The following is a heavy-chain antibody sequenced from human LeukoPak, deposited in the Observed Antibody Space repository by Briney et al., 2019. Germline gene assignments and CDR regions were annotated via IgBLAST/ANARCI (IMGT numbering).Heavy chain of an antibody. CDR2: INHSGST. D-gene: IGHD3-10*01. Sequence: SETLSLTCAVYGGSFSGYYWSWIRQPPGKGLEWIGEINHSGSTNYNPSLKSRVTISVDTSKNQFPLKLSSVTAADTAVYYCARGRSYGSGSYYAREIPGPFDYWGQGTLVTVSS. V-gene: IGHV4-34*01. J-gene: IGHJ4*02. CDR3: ARGRSYGSGSYYAREIPGPFDY. CDR1: GGSFSGYY.